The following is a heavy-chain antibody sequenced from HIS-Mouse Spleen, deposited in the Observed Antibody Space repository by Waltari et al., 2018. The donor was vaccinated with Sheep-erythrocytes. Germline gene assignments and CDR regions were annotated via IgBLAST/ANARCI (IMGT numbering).Heavy chain of an antibody. Sequence: EVQLVESGGGLVKPGGSLRLSCAASGFTFSSYSMNWVRQSPGKGLEFVSSISSSSSYIYYADSVKGRFTISRDNAKNSLYLQMNSLRAEDTAGYYCARVASGATFDYWGQGTLVTVSS. D-gene: IGHD1-26*01. V-gene: IGHV3-21*01. J-gene: IGHJ4*02. CDR2: ISSSSSYI. CDR1: GFTFSSYS. CDR3: ARVASGATFDY.